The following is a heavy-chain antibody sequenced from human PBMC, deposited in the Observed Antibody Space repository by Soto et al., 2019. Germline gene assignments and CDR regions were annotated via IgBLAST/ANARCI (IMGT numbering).Heavy chain of an antibody. J-gene: IGHJ6*02. CDR1: GGSISSGDYY. CDR3: ARFYCISTSCSYYYGMDV. CDR2: IYYSGST. D-gene: IGHD2-2*01. V-gene: IGHV4-30-4*01. Sequence: TSETLSLTCTVSGGSISSGDYYWSWIRQPPGKGLEWIGYIYYSGSTYYNPSLKSRVTISVDTSKNQFSLKLSSVTAADTAVYYCARFYCISTSCSYYYGMDVWGQGTTVTVSS.